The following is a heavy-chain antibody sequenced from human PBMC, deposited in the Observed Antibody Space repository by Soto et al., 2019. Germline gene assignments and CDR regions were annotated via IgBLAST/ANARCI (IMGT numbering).Heavy chain of an antibody. CDR1: GYTFTSYY. V-gene: IGHV1-46*01. CDR3: ARDKPGYCTNGVCYTEGDFDY. J-gene: IGHJ4*02. CDR2: INPSGGST. Sequence: QVQLVQSGAEVKKPGASVKVSCKASGYTFTSYYMHWVRQAPGQGLEWMEIINPSGGSTSYAQKFQGRVTMTRDTSTSTVYMELSSLRSEDTAVYYCARDKPGYCTNGVCYTEGDFDYWGQGTLVTVSS. D-gene: IGHD2-8*01.